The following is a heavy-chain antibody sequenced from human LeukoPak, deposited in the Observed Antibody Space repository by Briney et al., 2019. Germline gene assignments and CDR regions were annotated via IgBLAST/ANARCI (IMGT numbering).Heavy chain of an antibody. CDR2: ISSSGSTI. V-gene: IGHV3-48*03. J-gene: IGHJ6*04. CDR3: AELGITMIGGV. D-gene: IGHD3-10*02. CDR1: GFTFSSYE. Sequence: GGSLRLSCAASGFTFSSYEMNWVRQAPGKGLEWVSYISSSGSTIYYADSVKGGFTISRDNDKNSLYMQMNSQRAEDTAVYYCAELGITMIGGVWGKGTTVTISS.